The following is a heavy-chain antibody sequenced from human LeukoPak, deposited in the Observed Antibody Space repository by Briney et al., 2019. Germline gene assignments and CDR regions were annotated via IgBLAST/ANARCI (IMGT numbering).Heavy chain of an antibody. V-gene: IGHV4-59*01. CDR2: IYYSGST. CDR3: ARGVGATVAFDY. D-gene: IGHD1-26*01. CDR1: GGSISSYY. J-gene: IGHJ4*02. Sequence: SETLSLTCTVSGGSISSYYWSWIRQPPGKGLEWIGYIYYSGSTNYNPSLKSRVTISVDTSKNQFSLKLSSVTAADTAVYYCARGVGATVAFDYWGQGTLVTVSS.